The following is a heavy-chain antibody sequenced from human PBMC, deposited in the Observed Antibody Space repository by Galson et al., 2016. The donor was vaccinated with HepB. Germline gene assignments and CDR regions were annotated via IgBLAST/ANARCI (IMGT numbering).Heavy chain of an antibody. D-gene: IGHD2-2*02. J-gene: IGHJ6*02. CDR2: IWYDGSDK. CDR1: GFTFRSYA. Sequence: SLRLSCAASGFTFRSYALHWVRQAPGKGLAWVAVIWYDGSDKYYADSVKGRFTISRDNSKNTLYLQMNSLRAEETAVYYCARDETGYCRSTSCYTYYHGMDVWGQGTTVTVS. V-gene: IGHV3-33*01. CDR3: ARDETGYCRSTSCYTYYHGMDV.